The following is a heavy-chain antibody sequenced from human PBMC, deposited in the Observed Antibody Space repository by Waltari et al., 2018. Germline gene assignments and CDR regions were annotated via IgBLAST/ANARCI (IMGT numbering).Heavy chain of an antibody. V-gene: IGHV4-39*01. J-gene: IGHJ4*02. CDR2: RYFTGTP. D-gene: IGHD2-21*02. Sequence: QLRLRESGPGLVKPSETLSLTCAVSGASVASFAHYWGWIRQSPERGLEWIGTRYFTGTPHYYPALRIRVTISADTSRDQFSLRVSSVTATDTAVYYCAGTALHTKFAFDSWGQGTQVTVSA. CDR1: GASVASFAHY. CDR3: AGTALHTKFAFDS.